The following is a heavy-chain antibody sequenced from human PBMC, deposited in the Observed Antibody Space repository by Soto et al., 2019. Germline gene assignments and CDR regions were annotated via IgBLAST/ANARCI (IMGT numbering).Heavy chain of an antibody. CDR1: WFTFHSYC. CDR2: ISYDGSNK. J-gene: IGHJ6*02. D-gene: IGHD3-22*01. Sequence: GGSLRLSCATPWFTFHSYCLHWVPPAPGKGLEWGAVISYDGSNKYYADSVKGRFTISRDNSKNTLYLQMNSLRAEDTAVYYCAKDFEAPPYYDSSGYHALSYYGMDVWGQGTTVTVSS. V-gene: IGHV3-30*18. CDR3: AKDFEAPPYYDSSGYHALSYYGMDV.